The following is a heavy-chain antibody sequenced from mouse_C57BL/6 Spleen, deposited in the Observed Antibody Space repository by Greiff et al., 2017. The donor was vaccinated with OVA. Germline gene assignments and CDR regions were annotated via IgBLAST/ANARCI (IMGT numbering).Heavy chain of an antibody. CDR2: IYPGDGDT. CDR1: GYAFSSSW. Sequence: QVQLQQSGPELVKPGASVKISCKASGYAFSSSWMNWVKQRPGKGLEWIGRIYPGDGDTNYNGKFKGKATLTADKSSSTAYMQHSSRTSEDSAVYFCARGDYYGSAMDYWGQGTSVTVSS. V-gene: IGHV1-82*01. J-gene: IGHJ4*01. CDR3: ARGDYYGSAMDY. D-gene: IGHD1-1*01.